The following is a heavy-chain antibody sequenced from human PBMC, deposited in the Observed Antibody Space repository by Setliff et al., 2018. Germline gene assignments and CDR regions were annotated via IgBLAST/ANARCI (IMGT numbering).Heavy chain of an antibody. CDR2: FDPDDGER. Sequence: ASVKVSCKLSGKTLTELSIHWVRQAPGKGLEWMGGFDPDDGERIYAQHFQGRLTMTEDTSTDTAYMELSSLRSEDTAVYYCVRGSGPRVVVAMPFDYWGQGTPVTVSS. CDR3: VRGSGPRVVVAMPFDY. D-gene: IGHD2-2*01. CDR1: GKTLTELS. J-gene: IGHJ4*02. V-gene: IGHV1-24*01.